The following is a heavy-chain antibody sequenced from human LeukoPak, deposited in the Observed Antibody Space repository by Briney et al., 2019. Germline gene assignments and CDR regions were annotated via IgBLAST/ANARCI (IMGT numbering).Heavy chain of an antibody. CDR3: AKETARLRFPDY. Sequence: GGSLRLSCATSGFTFSNYGMSWVRQAPGKGLEWVSCLSGPGDSTYYADSVKGRFTITRDNSKNTLYLQMNSLRAEDTAVYYCAKETARLRFPDYWGQGTLVTVSS. CDR1: GFTFSNYG. V-gene: IGHV3-23*01. CDR2: LSGPGDST. D-gene: IGHD5-12*01. J-gene: IGHJ4*02.